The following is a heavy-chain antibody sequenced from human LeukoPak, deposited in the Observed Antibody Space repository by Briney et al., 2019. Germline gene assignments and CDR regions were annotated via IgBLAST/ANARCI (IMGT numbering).Heavy chain of an antibody. V-gene: IGHV4-59*01. CDR3: AREKIGTGTVLGKDYYYMDV. D-gene: IGHD3-16*01. CDR1: GGSIRGYY. Sequence: SETLSLTCNVSGGSIRGYYWSWIRQPPGKGLEWIGYIYSSGNPYYNPSLKSRVTISVDTSKNQFSLKLSSVTAADTAMYYCAREKIGTGTVLGKDYYYMDVWGKGTTVTVSS. J-gene: IGHJ6*03. CDR2: IYSSGNP.